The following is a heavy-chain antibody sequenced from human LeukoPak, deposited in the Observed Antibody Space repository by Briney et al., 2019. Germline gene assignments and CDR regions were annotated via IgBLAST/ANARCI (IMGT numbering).Heavy chain of an antibody. CDR2: IRGGGET. CDR3: ARGYPFFHY. J-gene: IGHJ4*02. Sequence: GGSLRLSCAASGFSFSNYAMSWVRQAPARGPEWVSSIRGGGETYYADSVKGRFTISRDDSKNTLYLLMNSLRADNTAVYYCARGYPFFHYWGQGTLVTVSS. D-gene: IGHD6-13*01. CDR1: GFSFSNYA. V-gene: IGHV3-23*01.